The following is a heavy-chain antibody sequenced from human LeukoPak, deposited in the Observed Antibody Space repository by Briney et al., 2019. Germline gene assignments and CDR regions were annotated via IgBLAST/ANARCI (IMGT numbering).Heavy chain of an antibody. V-gene: IGHV3-53*01. CDR3: ARGISIVGATPFDY. D-gene: IGHD1-26*01. CDR2: IYSGGST. CDR1: GFTVSSNY. Sequence: GGSLRLSCAASGFTVSSNYMSWVRQAPGKGLEWVSVIYSGGSTYYADSVKGRFTISRDNSKNTLYLQMNSLRAEDTAVYYCARGISIVGATPFDYWGQGTLVTVSS. J-gene: IGHJ4*02.